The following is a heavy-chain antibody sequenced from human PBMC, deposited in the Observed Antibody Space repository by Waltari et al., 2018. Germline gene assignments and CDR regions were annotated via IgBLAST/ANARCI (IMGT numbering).Heavy chain of an antibody. J-gene: IGHJ4*02. D-gene: IGHD2-2*02. Sequence: QVQLQESGPGLVKPSETLSLTCTVSGGSISSYYWSWIRQPPGKGLEGIGYIYYSGSTNYHPSLKSRVTISVDTSKNQFSLKLSSVTAADTAVYYCARVRGGGIVVVPAAINDAYFDYWGQGTLVTVSS. CDR2: IYYSGST. V-gene: IGHV4-59*01. CDR1: GGSISSYY. CDR3: ARVRGGGIVVVPAAINDAYFDY.